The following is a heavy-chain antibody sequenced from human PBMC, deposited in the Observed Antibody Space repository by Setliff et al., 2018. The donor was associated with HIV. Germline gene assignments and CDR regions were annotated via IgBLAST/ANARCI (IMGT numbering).Heavy chain of an antibody. J-gene: IGHJ3*02. CDR2: IYHSGST. V-gene: IGHV4-4*02. D-gene: IGHD6-19*01. CDR1: GGSISSSNW. Sequence: PSETLSLTCAVSGGSISSSNWWSWVRQPPGKGLEWIGEIYHSGSTNYNPSLKSRVTISVDKSKNQFSLKLSSVTAADTAVYYCARGVAVAATHDAFDIWGQGTMVTVS. CDR3: ARGVAVAATHDAFDI.